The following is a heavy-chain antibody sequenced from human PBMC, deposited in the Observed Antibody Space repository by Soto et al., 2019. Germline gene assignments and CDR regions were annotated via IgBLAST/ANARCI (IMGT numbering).Heavy chain of an antibody. CDR3: AGLYCSSTSCDYGMDV. CDR1: GYSFTSYW. Sequence: GESLKISCKGSGYSFTSYWISWVRQMPGKGLEWMGRIDPSDSYTNYSPSFQGHVTISADKSISTAYLQWSSLKASDTAMYYCAGLYCSSTSCDYGMDVWGQGTTVTVSS. V-gene: IGHV5-10-1*01. CDR2: IDPSDSYT. D-gene: IGHD2-2*01. J-gene: IGHJ6*02.